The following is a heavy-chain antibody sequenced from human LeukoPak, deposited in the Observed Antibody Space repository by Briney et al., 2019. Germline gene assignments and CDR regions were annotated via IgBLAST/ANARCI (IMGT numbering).Heavy chain of an antibody. CDR2: ISPYNGNT. D-gene: IGHD2-21*02. CDR1: GYTFTSYG. J-gene: IGHJ4*02. V-gene: IGHV1-18*01. CDR3: ARDCEDGIVVVTRGYFDY. Sequence: APVEVSCKASGYTFTSYGIIWVRQAPGQGLEWMGWISPYNGNTNYAQKLQGRVTMTTDTSTRTAYMELRSLRSDDTAIYYCARDCEDGIVVVTRGYFDYWGQGTLVTVSS.